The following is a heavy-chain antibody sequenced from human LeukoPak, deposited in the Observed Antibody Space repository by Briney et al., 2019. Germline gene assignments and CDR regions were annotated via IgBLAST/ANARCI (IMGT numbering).Heavy chain of an antibody. Sequence: ASVKVSCTASGYTFTGDYLHWVRQAPGHGLEWMGWISPHSGDTTHAQRLQGRVTMNRDTSISTAYMELSGLTSDDTAVYYCAELGRTSDAFDFWGQGTLVTVSS. CDR3: AELGRTSDAFDF. J-gene: IGHJ3*01. D-gene: IGHD1-1*01. CDR1: GYTFTGDY. CDR2: ISPHSGDT. V-gene: IGHV1-2*02.